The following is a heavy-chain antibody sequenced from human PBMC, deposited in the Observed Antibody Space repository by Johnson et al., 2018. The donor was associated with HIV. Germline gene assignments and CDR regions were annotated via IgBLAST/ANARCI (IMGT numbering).Heavy chain of an antibody. CDR3: ARDETPSYSSYDAFDI. J-gene: IGHJ3*02. D-gene: IGHD6-6*01. CDR1: GFTFSRYG. CDR2: IRYDGNNK. Sequence: VQLVESGGSVVRPGGSLRLSCAASGFTFSRYGMHWVRQAPGKGLEWVAFIRYDGNNKYYADSVKGRFTISRDNSKNTLYLQMNSLRAEDTAVYYCARDETPSYSSYDAFDIWGQGTMVTVSS. V-gene: IGHV3-30*02.